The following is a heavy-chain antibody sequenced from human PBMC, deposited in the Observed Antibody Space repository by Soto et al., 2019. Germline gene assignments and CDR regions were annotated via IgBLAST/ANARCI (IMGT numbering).Heavy chain of an antibody. CDR1: GFTFSNAW. CDR3: TTVSYYYGSGSPVDYYYYYMDV. CDR2: IKSKTDGGTT. D-gene: IGHD3-10*01. Sequence: EVQLVESGGGLVKPGGSLRLSCAASGFTFSNAWMSWVRQAPGKGLEWVGRIKSKTDGGTTDYAAPVKGRFTISRDDSKNTLYLQMNSLKTEDTAVYYCTTVSYYYGSGSPVDYYYYYMDVWGKGTTVTVSS. V-gene: IGHV3-15*01. J-gene: IGHJ6*03.